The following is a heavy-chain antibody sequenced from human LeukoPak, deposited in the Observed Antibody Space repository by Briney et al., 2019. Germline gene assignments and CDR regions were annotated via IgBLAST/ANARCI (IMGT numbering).Heavy chain of an antibody. CDR1: EFTVSSSS. D-gene: IGHD2-2*02. CDR2: IYSDGRP. Sequence: PGGSLRLSCAASEFTVSSSSMTWVRQAPEKGLEWVSVIYSDGRPYYADSVKDRFTISRDNSKNTLYLQMNSLRAEDTAVYYCARVKDIPKAYYFDYWGQGTLVTVSS. CDR3: ARVKDIPKAYYFDY. V-gene: IGHV3-53*01. J-gene: IGHJ4*02.